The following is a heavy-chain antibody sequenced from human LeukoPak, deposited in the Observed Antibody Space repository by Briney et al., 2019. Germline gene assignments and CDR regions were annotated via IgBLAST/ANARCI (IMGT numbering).Heavy chain of an antibody. D-gene: IGHD6-13*01. V-gene: IGHV4-59*01. CDR3: ARGLKGAAAGTRYFDY. Sequence: SETLSLTCTVSGGSISSYYWSWIRQPPGKGLEWIGYIYYSGSTNYNPSLKSRVTISVDTSKNQFSLKLSSVTAADTAVYYCARGLKGAAAGTRYFDYWGQETLVTVSS. J-gene: IGHJ4*02. CDR1: GGSISSYY. CDR2: IYYSGST.